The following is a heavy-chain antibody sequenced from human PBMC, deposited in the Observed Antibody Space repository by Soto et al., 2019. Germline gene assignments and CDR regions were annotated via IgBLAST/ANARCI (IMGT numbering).Heavy chain of an antibody. CDR3: ARYKITMVRGVISGNWFDP. V-gene: IGHV3-66*01. J-gene: IGHJ5*02. CDR1: GFTFSSYW. D-gene: IGHD3-10*01. Sequence: GGSLRLSCAASGFTFSSYWMSWVRQAPGKGLEWVSVIYSGGSTYYADSVKGRFTISRDNSKNTLYLQMNSLRAEDTAVYYCARYKITMVRGVISGNWFDPWGQGTLVTVSS. CDR2: IYSGGST.